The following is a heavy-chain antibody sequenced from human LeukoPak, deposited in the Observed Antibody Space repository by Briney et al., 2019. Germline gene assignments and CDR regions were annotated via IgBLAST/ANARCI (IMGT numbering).Heavy chain of an antibody. J-gene: IGHJ5*02. D-gene: IGHD2-21*01. CDR2: IYYSGNT. CDR3: ARDHGLFHMFDP. Sequence: SETLSLTCTVSGGSISSSNYYWGWIRQPPGTGLEWIGVIYYSGNTYYTPSLKSRVTMSIDTSKNQFSLKLSSVTAADTAVYYCARDHGLFHMFDPWGQGTLVTVSS. V-gene: IGHV4-39*07. CDR1: GGSISSSNYY.